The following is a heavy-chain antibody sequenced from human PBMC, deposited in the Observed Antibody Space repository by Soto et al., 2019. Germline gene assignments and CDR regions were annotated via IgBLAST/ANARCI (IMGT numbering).Heavy chain of an antibody. CDR3: ARAYYDFWSGYRLASYGMDV. CDR1: GGSISSGDYY. CDR2: IYYSGST. V-gene: IGHV4-30-4*01. D-gene: IGHD3-3*01. Sequence: SETLSLTCTVSGGSISSGDYYWSWIRQPPGKGLEWIGYIYYSGSTYYNPSLKSRVTISVDTSKNQFSLKLSSVTAADTAVYYCARAYYDFWSGYRLASYGMDVWGQGTTVTVSS. J-gene: IGHJ6*02.